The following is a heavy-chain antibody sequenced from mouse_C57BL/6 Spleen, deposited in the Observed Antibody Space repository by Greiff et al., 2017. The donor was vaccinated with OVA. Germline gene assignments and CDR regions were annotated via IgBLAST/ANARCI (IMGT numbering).Heavy chain of an antibody. CDR2: IYPSDSDT. Sequence: QVQLQQPGAELVRPGSSVKLSCKASGYTFTSYWMDWVKQRPGQGLEWIGNIYPSDSDTHYNQKFKDKATLTVDKSSSTAYMQLSSLTSEDSAVYYCARFEGIYYGYDGAMDYWGQGTSVTVSS. D-gene: IGHD2-2*01. CDR1: GYTFTSYW. V-gene: IGHV1-61*01. CDR3: ARFEGIYYGYDGAMDY. J-gene: IGHJ4*01.